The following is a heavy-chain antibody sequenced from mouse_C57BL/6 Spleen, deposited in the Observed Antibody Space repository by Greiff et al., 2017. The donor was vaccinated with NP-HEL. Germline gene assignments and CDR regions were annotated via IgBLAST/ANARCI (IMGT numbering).Heavy chain of an antibody. CDR2: ISDGGSYT. CDR1: GFTFSSYA. V-gene: IGHV5-4*01. Sequence: EVQLVESGGGLVKPGGSLKLSCAASGFTFSSYAMSWVRQTPEKRLEWVATISDGGSYTYYPDNVKGRFTISRDNAKNNLYLQMSHLKSEDTAMYYCARAEINYGYFDVWGTGTTVTVSS. D-gene: IGHD2-4*01. CDR3: ARAEINYGYFDV. J-gene: IGHJ1*03.